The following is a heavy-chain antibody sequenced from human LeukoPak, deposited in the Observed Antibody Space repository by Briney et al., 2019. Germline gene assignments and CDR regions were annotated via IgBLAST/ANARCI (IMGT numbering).Heavy chain of an antibody. V-gene: IGHV3-48*03. Sequence: GGSLTLPCVASGLPFSSFHVNWVRQVPGKGLEWLAHMTYSDTTVEYADSIQGRFTISTNAATKTVYLQMNSLRAEDTATYYCARVLSGTPFDYYLYMDVWGKGTTVIVSS. J-gene: IGHJ6*03. D-gene: IGHD1-26*01. CDR3: ARVLSGTPFDYYLYMDV. CDR2: MTYSDTTV. CDR1: GLPFSSFH.